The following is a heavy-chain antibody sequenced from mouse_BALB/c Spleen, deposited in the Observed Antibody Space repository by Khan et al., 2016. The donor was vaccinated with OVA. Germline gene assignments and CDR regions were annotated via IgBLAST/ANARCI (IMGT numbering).Heavy chain of an antibody. CDR3: ARSNYYDSGRYAIDY. V-gene: IGHV1S41*01. Sequence: DLVMPGAAVTLSCKASGYTFTSYWINWIKQRPGQGLEWIGRIDPGSGSTSYNDMFKGKATLTVDASSSTAYIQLSSLSSEDSAVXVCARSNYYDSGRYAIDYWGQGTSVTVSS. D-gene: IGHD1-1*02. CDR1: GYTFTSYW. J-gene: IGHJ4*01. CDR2: IDPGSGST.